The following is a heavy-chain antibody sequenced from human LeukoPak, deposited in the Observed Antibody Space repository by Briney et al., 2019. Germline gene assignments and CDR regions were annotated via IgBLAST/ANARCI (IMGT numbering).Heavy chain of an antibody. J-gene: IGHJ4*02. CDR3: ARGRYCSNGVCQYFDY. V-gene: IGHV3-64*01. Sequence: GGSLRLSCAASGFTFSSNPMYWVRQAPGKGLEYVSAITHSGGSTYYANSVKGRFTISRDNSKNTLYLQMGSLRAENVAVYYCARGRYCSNGVCQYFDYWGQGTLVTVSS. CDR2: ITHSGGST. CDR1: GFTFSSNP. D-gene: IGHD2-8*01.